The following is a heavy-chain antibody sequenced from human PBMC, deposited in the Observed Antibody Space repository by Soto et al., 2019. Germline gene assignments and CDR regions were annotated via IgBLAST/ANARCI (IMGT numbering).Heavy chain of an antibody. J-gene: IGHJ4*02. D-gene: IGHD1-1*01. V-gene: IGHV3-53*01. CDR1: GFNVSNNY. CDR3: ARATRYFGSFDS. Sequence: LRLSCAASGFNVSNNYMTWLRQAPGKGLEWVSVIYTGGSTYYAASVKGRSSISRDSSKNMVFLRMNSLRVEDTAVYYCARATRYFGSFDSWGQGTLVTVSS. CDR2: IYTGGST.